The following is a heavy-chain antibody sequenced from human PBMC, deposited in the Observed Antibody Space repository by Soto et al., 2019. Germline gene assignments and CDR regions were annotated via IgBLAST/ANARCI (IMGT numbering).Heavy chain of an antibody. D-gene: IGHD2-2*01. CDR1: GFTFSSYG. J-gene: IGHJ6*02. CDR2: IWYDGSNK. CDR3: ASTSYAMDHYYYCMDV. V-gene: IGHV3-33*01. Sequence: HPGGSLRLSCAASGFTFSSYGMHWVRQAPGKGLEWVAVIWYDGSNKYYADSVKGRFTISRDNSKNTLYLQMNSLRAEDTAVYYCASTSYAMDHYYYCMDVWGQGTTVTVSS.